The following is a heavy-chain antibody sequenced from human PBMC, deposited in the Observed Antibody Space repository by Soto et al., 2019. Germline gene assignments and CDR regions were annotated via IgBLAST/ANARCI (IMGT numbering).Heavy chain of an antibody. J-gene: IGHJ4*02. D-gene: IGHD1-7*01. V-gene: IGHV3-23*01. Sequence: GGSLRLSCAASGFTFSTHAMSWVRQAPGKGLEWVSGISGSGGSTYYADSVKGRFTISRDNSKNTLYLQMNSLRAEDAAIYYCAKEFPLTQTNFDYWGQGTLVTVSS. CDR3: AKEFPLTQTNFDY. CDR2: ISGSGGST. CDR1: GFTFSTHA.